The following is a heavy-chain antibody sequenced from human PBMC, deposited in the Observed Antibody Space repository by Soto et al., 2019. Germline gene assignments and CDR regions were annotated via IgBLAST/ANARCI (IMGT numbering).Heavy chain of an antibody. Sequence: GGSLRRSCAASAFTFSTYGMSWVRQAPGKGLEWVANIKQDGSETYYVDSVTGRFTISRDKAKNSLYLQMTSLRAEDTAVHYCATDSGTSDSWGQGNLVTVSS. V-gene: IGHV3-7*01. J-gene: IGHJ5*01. CDR3: ATDSGTSDS. D-gene: IGHD1-1*01. CDR2: IKQDGSET. CDR1: AFTFSTYG.